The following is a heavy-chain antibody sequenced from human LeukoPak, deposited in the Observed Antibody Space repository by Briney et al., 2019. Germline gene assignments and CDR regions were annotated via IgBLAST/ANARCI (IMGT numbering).Heavy chain of an antibody. J-gene: IGHJ4*02. Sequence: GGSLRLSCAASGITFSSYAMSWVRQAPGKGLEWVSAISGSGGSTYYADSVKGRFTISRDNSKNTLYLQMNSLRAEDTAVYYCAKRHYDILTGYYIFDYWGQGTLVTVSS. V-gene: IGHV3-23*01. CDR1: GITFSSYA. CDR2: ISGSGGST. D-gene: IGHD3-9*01. CDR3: AKRHYDILTGYYIFDY.